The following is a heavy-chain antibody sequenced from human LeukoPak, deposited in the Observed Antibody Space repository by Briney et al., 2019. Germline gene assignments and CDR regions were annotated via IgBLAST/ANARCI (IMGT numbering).Heavy chain of an antibody. Sequence: GGSLRLSCAASGFTFDDYGMSWVRQAPGKGLEWVSGINWNGGSTGYADSVKGRFTISRDNAKNSLYLQMNSLRAEDTAVYYCARDQRYSYGYETENWFDPWGQGTLVTVSS. J-gene: IGHJ5*02. V-gene: IGHV3-20*04. D-gene: IGHD5-18*01. CDR3: ARDQRYSYGYETENWFDP. CDR1: GFTFDDYG. CDR2: INWNGGST.